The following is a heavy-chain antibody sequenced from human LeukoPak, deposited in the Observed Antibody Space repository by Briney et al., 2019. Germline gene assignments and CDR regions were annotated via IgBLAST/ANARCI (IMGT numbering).Heavy chain of an antibody. J-gene: IGHJ4*02. CDR1: GGSIGDDY. D-gene: IGHD5-12*01. Sequence: SETLSLTCTVSGGSIGDDYFAWIRQPAGKGLEWIGRIHTGGTTNYNPSLKSRVTISVDTSKNQFSLKLSSVTAADTAVYYCAREGYSGYVGEVFDYWGQGTLVTVSS. CDR3: AREGYSGYVGEVFDY. CDR2: IHTGGTT. V-gene: IGHV4-4*07.